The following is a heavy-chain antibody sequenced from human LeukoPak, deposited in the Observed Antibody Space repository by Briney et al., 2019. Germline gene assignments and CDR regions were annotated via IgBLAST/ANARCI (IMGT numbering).Heavy chain of an antibody. D-gene: IGHD1-1*01. Sequence: SETVSLTCAVYGGSFSGYYWSWIRQPPGKGLEWIGEINHSGSTNYNPSLKSRVTISVDTSKNQFSLKLSSVTAADTAVYYCASCGIIWSNNWFDPWGQGTLVTVSS. CDR1: GGSFSGYY. V-gene: IGHV4-34*01. J-gene: IGHJ5*02. CDR2: INHSGST. CDR3: ASCGIIWSNNWFDP.